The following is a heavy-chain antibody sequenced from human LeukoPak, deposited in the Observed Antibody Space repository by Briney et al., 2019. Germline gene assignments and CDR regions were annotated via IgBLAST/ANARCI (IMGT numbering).Heavy chain of an antibody. CDR1: GFTFRSYW. V-gene: IGHV3-7*01. J-gene: IGHJ5*02. CDR2: INQDGSEI. D-gene: IGHD6-19*01. CDR3: ARPIAVAENWFDP. Sequence: GGSLRLSCVASGFTFRSYWMSWVRQAPGKGLEWVANINQDGSEIYYVDPVKGRFTISRDNAKNSLSLQMNSLRAEDTAVYYCARPIAVAENWFDPWGQGTLVTVSS.